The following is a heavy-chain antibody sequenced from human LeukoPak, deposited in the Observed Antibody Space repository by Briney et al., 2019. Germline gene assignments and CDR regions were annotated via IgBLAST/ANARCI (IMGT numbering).Heavy chain of an antibody. D-gene: IGHD5-24*01. CDR1: GFTFDDYG. CDR3: ARARWYSCDY. Sequence: PGGSLRLSCAASGFTFDDYGMSWVRQAPGKGLEWVANIKQDESEKYFLDSVKGRFTISRDNAKNTLYLQMNSLRAEDTAVYYCARARWYSCDYWGQGTLVIVSS. CDR2: IKQDESEK. V-gene: IGHV3-7*01. J-gene: IGHJ4*02.